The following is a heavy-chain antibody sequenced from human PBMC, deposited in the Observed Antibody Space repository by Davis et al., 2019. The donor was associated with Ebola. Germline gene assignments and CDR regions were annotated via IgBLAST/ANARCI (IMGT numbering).Heavy chain of an antibody. V-gene: IGHV3-48*03. CDR3: ARDYYDSSGYWGGDH. Sequence: GGSLRLSCAASGFTFSSYEMNWVRQAPGKGLEWVSYISSSGSTIYYADSVKGRFTISRDNAKNSLYLQMNSLRDEDTAVYYCARDYYDSSGYWGGDHWGQGTLVTVSS. CDR1: GFTFSSYE. D-gene: IGHD3-22*01. CDR2: ISSSGSTI. J-gene: IGHJ4*02.